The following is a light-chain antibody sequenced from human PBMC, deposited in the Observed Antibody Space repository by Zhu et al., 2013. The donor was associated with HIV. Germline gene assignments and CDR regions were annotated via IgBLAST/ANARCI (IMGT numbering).Light chain of an antibody. J-gene: IGKJ4*01. CDR3: QQYGSSPLT. V-gene: IGKV3-20*01. CDR2: GAS. Sequence: EVVMTQSPGTLSVSPGERATLSCRASQSVRSHLAWYQQKPGQAPRLLIYGASSRAPGIPDRFSGSGSVRDFTLTITGLEPEDFAVYYCQQYGSSPLTFGGGTTMEI. CDR1: QSVRSH.